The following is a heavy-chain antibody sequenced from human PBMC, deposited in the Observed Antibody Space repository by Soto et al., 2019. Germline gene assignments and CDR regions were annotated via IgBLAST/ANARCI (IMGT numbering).Heavy chain of an antibody. V-gene: IGHV1-2*06. Sequence: AASVQVSCKASGYTFTGYFIHWLRHAPGQGLEWMGRINPNSGATNYARKFQDRVTMTRDTSINTAYMELSRLRSADTSIYYCANLSPTPDWFDPWGQGTLVTVSS. CDR3: ANLSPTPDWFDP. CDR2: INPNSGAT. J-gene: IGHJ5*02. CDR1: GYTFTGYF. D-gene: IGHD2-15*01.